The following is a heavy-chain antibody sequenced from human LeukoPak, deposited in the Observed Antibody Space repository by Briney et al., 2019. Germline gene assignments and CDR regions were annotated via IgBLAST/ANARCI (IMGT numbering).Heavy chain of an antibody. Sequence: PGGSLRLSCAASGFTVSSNYMSWVRQAPGKGLEWVSVIYSGGSTYYADSVKRRFTISRDNSKNTLYLQMNSLRAEDTAIYYCAKDGYSSGWPPEYFQHWGQGTLVTVSS. CDR2: IYSGGST. CDR3: AKDGYSSGWPPEYFQH. V-gene: IGHV3-53*01. D-gene: IGHD6-19*01. J-gene: IGHJ1*01. CDR1: GFTVSSNY.